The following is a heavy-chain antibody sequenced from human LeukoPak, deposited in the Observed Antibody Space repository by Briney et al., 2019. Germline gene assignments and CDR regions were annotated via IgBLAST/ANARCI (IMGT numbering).Heavy chain of an antibody. CDR1: GFTFSSYA. J-gene: IGHJ4*02. D-gene: IGHD3-3*01. V-gene: IGHV3-23*01. CDR3: AKDRAPDYDFWSGYPHFDY. Sequence: GGSLRLSCAASGFTFSSYAMSWVRQAPGKGLEWVSAISGSGGSTYYADSVKGRFTISRDNPKNTLYLQMNSLRAEDTAVYYCAKDRAPDYDFWSGYPHFDYWGQGTLVTVSS. CDR2: ISGSGGST.